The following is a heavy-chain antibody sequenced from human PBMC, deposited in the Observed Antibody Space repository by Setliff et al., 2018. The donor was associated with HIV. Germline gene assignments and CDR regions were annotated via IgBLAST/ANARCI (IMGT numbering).Heavy chain of an antibody. J-gene: IGHJ6*03. Sequence: SVKVSCKASGVTFSTFAISWVRQAPGQGLEWMGGITPISGTANYAQKFQGRVTIAADEFTSTAYMELSSLRSEDTAVYYCVRGGQYYRSTYYYYYMDVWGKGTTVTVSS. CDR1: GVTFSTFA. CDR3: VRGGQYYRSTYYYYYMDV. V-gene: IGHV1-69*13. CDR2: ITPISGTA. D-gene: IGHD3-16*02.